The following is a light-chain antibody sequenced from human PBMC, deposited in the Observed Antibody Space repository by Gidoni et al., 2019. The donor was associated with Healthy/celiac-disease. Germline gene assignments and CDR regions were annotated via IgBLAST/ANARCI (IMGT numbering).Light chain of an antibody. CDR3: QQRSNWVT. CDR2: DAS. J-gene: IGKJ3*01. CDR1: QSVSSS. V-gene: IGKV3-11*01. Sequence: EIVLTQSPATLSLSPGERATLSCRASQSVSSSLAWYQQKPGQAPRLLIYDASTRATGIPTRFSGSGSGTDFTLTISILEPEDFAVYYCQQRSNWVTFGPGTKVDIK.